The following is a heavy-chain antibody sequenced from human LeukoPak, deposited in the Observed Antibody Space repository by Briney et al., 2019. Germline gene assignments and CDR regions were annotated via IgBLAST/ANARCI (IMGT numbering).Heavy chain of an antibody. Sequence: SSETLSLTCTVSGGSINSGGYYWSWIRQHPGKGLEWIRYIYYSGSTYYNPSLKSRVTISVDTSKHQFSLKLSSVTAADTAVYYCTRAYYYDSSGYITDYWGQGTLVTVSS. CDR3: TRAYYYDSSGYITDY. J-gene: IGHJ4*02. D-gene: IGHD3-22*01. CDR1: GGSINSGGYY. V-gene: IGHV4-31*03. CDR2: IYYSGST.